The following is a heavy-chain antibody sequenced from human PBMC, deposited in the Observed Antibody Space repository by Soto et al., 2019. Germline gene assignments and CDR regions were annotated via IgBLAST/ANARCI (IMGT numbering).Heavy chain of an antibody. CDR2: IWYDGSNK. Sequence: GGSLRLSCAASGFTFSSYGMHWVRQAPGKGLEWVAVIWYDGSNKYYADSVKGRFTISRDNSKNTLYLQMNSLRAEDTAVYYCARDNSGSSETLDYWGQGTLVTVSS. CDR3: ARDNSGSSETLDY. J-gene: IGHJ4*02. V-gene: IGHV3-33*01. D-gene: IGHD6-19*01. CDR1: GFTFSSYG.